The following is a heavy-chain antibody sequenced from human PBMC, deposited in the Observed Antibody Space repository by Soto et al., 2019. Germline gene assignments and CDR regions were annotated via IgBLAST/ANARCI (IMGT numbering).Heavy chain of an antibody. D-gene: IGHD5-18*01. Sequence: SETLSLTCAVYCGSFSGYYWSWIRQPPGKGLEWIGEINHSGSTNYNPSLKSRVTISVDTSKNQFSLKLSSVTAADTAVYYCARGWGYSYGFYYYYYGMDVWGQGTTVTVSS. CDR3: ARGWGYSYGFYYYYYGMDV. CDR1: CGSFSGYY. CDR2: INHSGST. J-gene: IGHJ6*02. V-gene: IGHV4-34*01.